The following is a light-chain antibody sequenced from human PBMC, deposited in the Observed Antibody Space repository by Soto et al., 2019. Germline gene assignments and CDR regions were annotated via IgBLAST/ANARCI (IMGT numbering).Light chain of an antibody. CDR3: HQYNSFSQT. CDR1: QRIYSW. J-gene: IGKJ1*01. CDR2: DAS. Sequence: DIQMTQSPSTLSASVGDRVTITCRASQRIYSWLAWYQQKPGKAPKLLIYDASNLESGVPSRFSGGGSGTEFTLNISSLQPDDFATYYCHQYNSFSQTFGQGTKVDI. V-gene: IGKV1-5*01.